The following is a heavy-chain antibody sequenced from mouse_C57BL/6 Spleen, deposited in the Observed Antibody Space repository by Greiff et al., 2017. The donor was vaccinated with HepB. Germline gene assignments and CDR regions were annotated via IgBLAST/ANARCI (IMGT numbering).Heavy chain of an antibody. CDR1: GFTFSSYA. Sequence: EVKVVESGGGLVKPGGSLKLSCAASGFTFSSYAMSWVRQTPEKRLEWVATISDGGSYTYYPDNVKGRCTISRDNAKNNLYLQMSHLKSEDTAMYYCARAYYYGSSYGAMDYWGQGTSVTVSS. J-gene: IGHJ4*01. D-gene: IGHD1-1*01. V-gene: IGHV5-4*03. CDR3: ARAYYYGSSYGAMDY. CDR2: ISDGGSYT.